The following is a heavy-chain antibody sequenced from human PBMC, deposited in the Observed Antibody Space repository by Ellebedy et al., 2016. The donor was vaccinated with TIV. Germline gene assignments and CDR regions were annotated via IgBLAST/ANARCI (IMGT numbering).Heavy chain of an antibody. CDR3: AKGGYYDILTEVDY. D-gene: IGHD3-9*01. CDR1: GFTFDDYT. J-gene: IGHJ4*02. Sequence: GGSLRLXCAASGFTFDDYTMHWVRQAPGKGLEWVSGISWNSGSIGYADSVKGRFTISRDNAKNSLYLQMNSLRAEDTALYYCAKGGYYDILTEVDYWGQGTLVTVSS. CDR2: ISWNSGSI. V-gene: IGHV3-9*01.